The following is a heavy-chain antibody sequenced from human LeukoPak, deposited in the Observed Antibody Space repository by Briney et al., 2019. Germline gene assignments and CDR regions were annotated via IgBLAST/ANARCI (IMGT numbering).Heavy chain of an antibody. CDR3: ARDRY. CDR1: GFTLSNYG. CDR2: IYSGGTT. V-gene: IGHV3-53*01. J-gene: IGHJ4*02. Sequence: GGSLKLSCAASGFTLSNYGMHWVRQAPGKGLEWVSVIYSGGTTYYADSVKGRFTISRDNSKNTLYLQMNSLRTDDTAVYYCARDRYWGQGTLVTVSS.